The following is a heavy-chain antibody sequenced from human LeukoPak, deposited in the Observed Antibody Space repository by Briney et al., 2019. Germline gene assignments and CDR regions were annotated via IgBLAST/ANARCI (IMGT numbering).Heavy chain of an antibody. Sequence: GRSLRLSCAASGFTFDDYTMHWVRQVPGKGLEGVSGISWNSGSIGYADSVKGRFTISRDNAKNTMDRQMNSLRVEDTAVYYCAREQWAADDALDIWGQGTMVTVSS. CDR3: AREQWAADDALDI. D-gene: IGHD6-13*01. J-gene: IGHJ3*02. V-gene: IGHV3-9*01. CDR2: ISWNSGSI. CDR1: GFTFDDYT.